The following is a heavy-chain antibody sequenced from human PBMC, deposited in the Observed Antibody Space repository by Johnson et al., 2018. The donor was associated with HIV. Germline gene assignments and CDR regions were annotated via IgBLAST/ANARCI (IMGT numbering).Heavy chain of an antibody. Sequence: VQLVESGGGVVQPGGSLRLSCAASEFTFSTYGMHWVRQAPGKGLEWVALIRYDGSNKYYADSVKGRFTISRDNSKNTLYLQMNSLRAEDTAVYYCARPHIVVVTAGYAFDIWGQGTMVIVSS. CDR2: IRYDGSNK. V-gene: IGHV3-30*02. J-gene: IGHJ3*02. CDR1: EFTFSTYG. D-gene: IGHD2-21*02. CDR3: ARPHIVVVTAGYAFDI.